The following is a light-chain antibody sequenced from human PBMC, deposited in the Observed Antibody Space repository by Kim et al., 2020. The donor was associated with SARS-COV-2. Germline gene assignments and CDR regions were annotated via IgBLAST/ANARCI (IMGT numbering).Light chain of an antibody. CDR3: QHYYSTSRT. Sequence: ASRGDIVHLPCRASQSIRGWLAWYQQKPGKAPKLLIYKASSLESGVPSRFGGSESGTEFTLTISNLQPDDSATYYCQHYYSTSRTFGQGTKVDIK. CDR2: KAS. CDR1: QSIRGW. V-gene: IGKV1-5*03. J-gene: IGKJ1*01.